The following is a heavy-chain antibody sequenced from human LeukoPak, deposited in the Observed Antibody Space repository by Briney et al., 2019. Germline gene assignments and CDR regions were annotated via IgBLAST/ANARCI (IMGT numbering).Heavy chain of an antibody. CDR1: GFTFSSYA. CDR2: ISYDGSNK. D-gene: IGHD5-24*01. CDR3: ARLAEAYGYNNGMKGAFDY. Sequence: GGSLRLSCAASGFTFSSYAMHWVRQAPGKGLEWVAVISYDGSNKYYADSVKGRFTISRDNSKNTLYLQMNSLRAEDTAVYYCARLAEAYGYNNGMKGAFDYWGQGTLVTVSS. J-gene: IGHJ4*02. V-gene: IGHV3-30*04.